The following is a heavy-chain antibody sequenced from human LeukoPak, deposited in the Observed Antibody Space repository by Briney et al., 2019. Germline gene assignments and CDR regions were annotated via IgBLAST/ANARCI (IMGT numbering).Heavy chain of an antibody. CDR2: INPNSGGT. CDR1: GYTFTGYY. D-gene: IGHD2-2*01. V-gene: IGHV1-2*02. CDR3: ASYNAWGVVPAAYYYGMDV. Sequence: GASVKVSCKASGYTFTGYYMHWVRQAPGQGLEWMGWINPNSGGTNYAQKFQGRVTMTRDRSISTAYMELSRLRSDDTAVYYCASYNAWGVVPAAYYYGMDVWGQGTTVAVSS. J-gene: IGHJ6*02.